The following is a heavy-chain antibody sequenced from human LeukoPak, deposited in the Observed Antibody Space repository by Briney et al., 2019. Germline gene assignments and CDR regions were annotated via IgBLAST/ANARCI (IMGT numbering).Heavy chain of an antibody. D-gene: IGHD6-13*01. CDR3: ATTSSWSYSFDS. Sequence: SETLSLTCILSGGSITSSSFYWGWIRQPPGKGLEGIESIFYSGSTYYNPSLESRVSISVDTSKNQFALKLRSVTAADTAVFYCATTSSWSYSFDSWGQGTLVTVSS. V-gene: IGHV4-39*01. CDR2: IFYSGST. CDR1: GGSITSSSFY. J-gene: IGHJ4*02.